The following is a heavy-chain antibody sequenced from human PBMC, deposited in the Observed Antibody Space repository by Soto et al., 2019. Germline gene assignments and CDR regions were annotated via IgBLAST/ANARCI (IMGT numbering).Heavy chain of an antibody. CDR3: ARGVTGTLDF. CDR1: GYSISSGYY. CDR2: VYHNGVA. J-gene: IGHJ4*02. Sequence: SETLSLTCDVSGYSISSGYYWNWIRQSPGEGLEWLGCVYHNGVAFYNPSLKSRLRLTPDTSKNRFSLTLTSVAAADTAVYFCARGVTGTLDFWGQGTLVTVSS. V-gene: IGHV4-38-2*01. D-gene: IGHD1-20*01.